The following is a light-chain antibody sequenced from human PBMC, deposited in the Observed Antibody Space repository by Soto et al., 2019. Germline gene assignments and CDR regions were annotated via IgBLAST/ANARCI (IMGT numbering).Light chain of an antibody. CDR3: LHDYSYPRT. J-gene: IGKJ1*01. CDR1: QAIRND. CDR2: TAS. Sequence: ALPMTQSPSSLSAPVGSRVLLTCRASQAIRNDLGWYQQKPGKAPKLLIYTASTLQSGVPSRFSGSGSGADFTLTIRSLQPEDSATYYCLHDYSYPRTFGQGTKVDIK. V-gene: IGKV1-6*01.